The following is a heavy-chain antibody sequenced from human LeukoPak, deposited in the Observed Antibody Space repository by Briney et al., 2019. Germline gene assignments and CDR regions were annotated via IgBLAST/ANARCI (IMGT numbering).Heavy chain of an antibody. Sequence: PGGSLRLSCAASGFTFSDYYTSWIRQAPGKGLEWVSYISSSGSTIYYADPVKGRFTISRDNAKNSLYLQMNSLRAEDTAVYYCARATESSGYYYVAFDIWGQGTIVTVSS. V-gene: IGHV3-11*01. CDR2: ISSSGSTI. CDR1: GFTFSDYY. D-gene: IGHD3-22*01. J-gene: IGHJ3*02. CDR3: ARATESSGYYYVAFDI.